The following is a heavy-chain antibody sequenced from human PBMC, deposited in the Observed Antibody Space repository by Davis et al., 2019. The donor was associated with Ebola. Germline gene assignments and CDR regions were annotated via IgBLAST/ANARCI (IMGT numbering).Heavy chain of an antibody. CDR2: ISAYNGNT. Sequence: ASVKVSCKASGYTFTNYGISWVRQAPGQGLEWMGWISAYNGNTNYAQKFQGRVTVTTDTSTSTVYMELRSLRSDDTAVYYCAGSGYDSKFEYWGQGTLVTVSS. CDR3: AGSGYDSKFEY. V-gene: IGHV1-18*01. D-gene: IGHD5-12*01. CDR1: GYTFTNYG. J-gene: IGHJ4*02.